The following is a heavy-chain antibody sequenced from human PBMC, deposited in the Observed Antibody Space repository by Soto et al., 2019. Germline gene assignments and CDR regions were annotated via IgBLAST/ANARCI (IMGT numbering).Heavy chain of an antibody. CDR3: ARHPSDYYDMDV. Sequence: RGESLKISCKGSGYGFTSYWINWVRQMPGKGLEWMGKIDPSDSYTNYSPSFQGHVTISVDKSISTAYLQWSSLRASDTAMYYCARHPSDYYDMDVWGQGTTVTVSS. V-gene: IGHV5-10-1*01. J-gene: IGHJ6*02. CDR1: GYGFTSYW. CDR2: IDPSDSYT.